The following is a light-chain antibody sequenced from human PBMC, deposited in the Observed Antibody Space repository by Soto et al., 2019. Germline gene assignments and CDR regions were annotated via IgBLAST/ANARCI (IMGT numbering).Light chain of an antibody. CDR3: QQSFSTVYT. Sequence: DLQMTQSPSSLSASVGDRVTITCRASQSIRAYLNWYQQKSGKPPSLLIYHTSTLQRGVPSRFSASGSGTEFSLTITSLQPEDFATYYCQQSFSTVYTFGQGTKLEIK. CDR2: HTS. J-gene: IGKJ2*01. CDR1: QSIRAY. V-gene: IGKV1-39*01.